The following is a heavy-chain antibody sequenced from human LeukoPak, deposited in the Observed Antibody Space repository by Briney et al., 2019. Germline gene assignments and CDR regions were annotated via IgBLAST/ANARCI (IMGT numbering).Heavy chain of an antibody. D-gene: IGHD4-17*01. J-gene: IGHJ4*02. CDR1: GFTFSSYG. CDR2: ISGSGGST. CDR3: AKDRRGDYGYYFDY. V-gene: IGHV3-23*01. Sequence: PGGSLRLPCAASGFTFSSYGMSWVRQAPGKGLEWVSAISGSGGSTYYADSVKGRFTISRDNSKNTLYLQMNSLRAEDTAVYYCAKDRRGDYGYYFDYWGQGTLVTVSS.